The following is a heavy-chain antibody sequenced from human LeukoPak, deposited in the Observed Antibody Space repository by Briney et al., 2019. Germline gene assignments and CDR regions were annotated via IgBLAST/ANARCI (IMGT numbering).Heavy chain of an antibody. CDR2: ISVYNGNT. V-gene: IGHV1-18*01. CDR3: ARDGHYSDDSGYYRYYFDY. CDR1: GYTFTSYG. D-gene: IGHD3-22*01. J-gene: IGHJ4*02. Sequence: ASVKVSCKASGYTFTSYGIIWARQAPGQGLEWMGWISVYNGNTNYAQKLQGRVTMTTDTSTSTAYMELRSLRSDDTAVYYCARDGHYSDDSGYYRYYFDYWGQGTLVTVSS.